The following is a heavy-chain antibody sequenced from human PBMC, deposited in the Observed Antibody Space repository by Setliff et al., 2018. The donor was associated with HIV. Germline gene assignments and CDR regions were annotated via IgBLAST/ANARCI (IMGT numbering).Heavy chain of an antibody. CDR3: ARGGSSGWYAVLHFKY. Sequence: PSETLSLTCVGPDVGVHQRRTRQSPGRGLEWIGSIYYTGSTNYNPSLKSRVAISLDTSMKLFFLNVTSVTPADTAVYYCARGGSSGWYAVLHFKYWGQGTLVTVSS. CDR1: VGPDVGVH. J-gene: IGHJ1*01. D-gene: IGHD6-19*01. V-gene: IGHV4-59*01. CDR2: IYYTGST.